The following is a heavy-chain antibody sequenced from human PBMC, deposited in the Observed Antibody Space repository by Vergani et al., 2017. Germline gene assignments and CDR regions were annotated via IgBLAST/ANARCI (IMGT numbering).Heavy chain of an antibody. V-gene: IGHV3-49*04. J-gene: IGHJ3*02. CDR2: VRNKEDGGTP. Sequence: EVQLVESGGGLEQPGRSLRLSCRASGFTFTDYGISWVRQAPGKGLEWVGFVRNKEDGGTPEHAASVKGRFTISRDDSKAIAYLQMNSLKTEDTAVYYCVRVKGSNWNDHLYDIWGQGTLVTVSS. CDR3: VRVKGSNWNDHLYDI. D-gene: IGHD1-1*01. CDR1: GFTFTDYG.